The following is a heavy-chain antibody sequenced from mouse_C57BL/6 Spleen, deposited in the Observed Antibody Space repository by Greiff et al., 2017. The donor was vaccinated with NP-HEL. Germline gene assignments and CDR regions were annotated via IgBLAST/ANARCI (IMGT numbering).Heavy chain of an antibody. J-gene: IGHJ2*01. CDR2: IHPNSGST. D-gene: IGHD4-1*01. Sequence: QVQLQQPGAELVKPGASVKLSCKASGYTFTSYWMHWVKQRPGQGLEWIGMIHPNSGSTKYNEKFKSKATLTEDKSSSTAYMQLISLTSEDSAVYYCAREGRNALGYWGQGTTLTVSS. CDR1: GYTFTSYW. CDR3: AREGRNALGY. V-gene: IGHV1-64*01.